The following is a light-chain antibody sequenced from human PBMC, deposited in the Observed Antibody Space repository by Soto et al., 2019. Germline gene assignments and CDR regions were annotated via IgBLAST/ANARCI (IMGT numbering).Light chain of an antibody. CDR2: DVS. J-gene: IGLJ1*01. Sequence: QSALTQPSSVSGSPGQSITISCTETSSHVGGYNYVSWYQQHPGKAPKLMIYDVSNRPSGVSNRFSGSKSGNTASLTISGLQAEDEADYYCSSYTSSSTRVFGTGTKVTVL. V-gene: IGLV2-14*01. CDR1: SSHVGGYNY. CDR3: SSYTSSSTRV.